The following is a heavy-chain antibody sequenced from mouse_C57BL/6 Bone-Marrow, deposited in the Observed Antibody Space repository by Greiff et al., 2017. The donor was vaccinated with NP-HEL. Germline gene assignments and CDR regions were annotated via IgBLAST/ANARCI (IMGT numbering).Heavy chain of an antibody. V-gene: IGHV1-62-2*01. Sequence: VKLQESGAELVKPGASVKLSCKASGYTFTEYTIHWVKQRSGQGLEWIGWFYPGSGSIKYNEKFKDKATLTADKSSSTVYMELSRLTSEDSAVYFCARHGLTFITTVVAKGDYYAMDYWGQGTSVTVSS. CDR3: ARHGLTFITTVVAKGDYYAMDY. D-gene: IGHD1-1*01. J-gene: IGHJ4*01. CDR1: GYTFTEYT. CDR2: FYPGSGSI.